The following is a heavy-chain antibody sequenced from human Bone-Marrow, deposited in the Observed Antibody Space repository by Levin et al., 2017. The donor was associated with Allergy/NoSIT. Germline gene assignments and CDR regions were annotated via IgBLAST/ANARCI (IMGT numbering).Heavy chain of an antibody. D-gene: IGHD3-10*01. J-gene: IGHJ4*02. V-gene: IGHV1-18*01. Sequence: ASVKVSCKTSGYNFLDYGLSWVRQSPGQGLEWIGWISPFNTNTNSAQKFHDRVTLTTDTSTITAYMELRSLRSDDTAIYYSAITMRGVNYDHWGQGTLVAVSS. CDR3: AITMRGVNYDH. CDR1: GYNFLDYG. CDR2: ISPFNTNT.